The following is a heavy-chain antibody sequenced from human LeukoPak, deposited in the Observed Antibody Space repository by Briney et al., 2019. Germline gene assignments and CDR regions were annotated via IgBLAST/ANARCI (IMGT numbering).Heavy chain of an antibody. V-gene: IGHV3-21*01. J-gene: IGHJ4*02. D-gene: IGHD3-22*01. CDR2: ISDNGGSI. CDR3: ARWSSGYYDY. Sequence: GGSLRLSCAASGFTFSSFGMTWVRQAPGKGLEWVSAISDNGGSIFYADSVKGRFTISRDNAKNSLYLQMNSLRAEDTAVYYCARWSSGYYDYWGQGTLVTVSS. CDR1: GFTFSSFG.